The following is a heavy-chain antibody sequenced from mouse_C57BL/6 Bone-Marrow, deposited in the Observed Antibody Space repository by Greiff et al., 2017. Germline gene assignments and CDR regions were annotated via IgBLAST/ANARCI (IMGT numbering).Heavy chain of an antibody. CDR1: GFTFSNYW. J-gene: IGHJ2*01. D-gene: IGHD4-1*01. V-gene: IGHV6-3*01. CDR2: IRLKSDNYAT. CDR3: TSNCYYFDY. Sequence: EVMLVESGGGLVQPGGSMKLSCVASGFTFSNYWMNWVRQSPEKGLEWVAQIRLKSDNYATHYAESVKGRFTISRDDSKSSVYLQMNNLRAEDTGIYYCTSNCYYFDYWGQGTTLTVSS.